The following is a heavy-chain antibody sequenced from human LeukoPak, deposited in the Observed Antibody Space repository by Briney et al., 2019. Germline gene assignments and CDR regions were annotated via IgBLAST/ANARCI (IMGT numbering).Heavy chain of an antibody. D-gene: IGHD3-22*01. CDR2: IYYSGST. V-gene: IGHV4-59*01. J-gene: IGHJ4*02. CDR1: GGSISSYY. CDR3: ARGARRYYDSSGHVYYFDY. Sequence: SETLSLTCTVSGGSISSYYWSWIRQPPGKGLEWIGYIYYSGSTNYNPSLKSRVTISVDTSKNQFSLKLSSATAADTAVYYCARGARRYYDSSGHVYYFDYWGQGTLVTVSS.